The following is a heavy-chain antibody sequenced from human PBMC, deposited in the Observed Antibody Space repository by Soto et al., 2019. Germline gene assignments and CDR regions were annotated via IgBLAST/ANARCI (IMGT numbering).Heavy chain of an antibody. CDR1: GLIFSDYH. D-gene: IGHD3-9*01. Sequence: GGSLRLSCAASGLIFSDYHMDWVRQAPGKGLEWVGRIRRKANSYTTEYAASVKGRFTISRDDSKNSLYLQMNSLKSEDTAVYYCSRDDSDWFFNWGRGTLVTVSS. J-gene: IGHJ4*02. CDR2: IRRKANSYTT. V-gene: IGHV3-72*01. CDR3: SRDDSDWFFN.